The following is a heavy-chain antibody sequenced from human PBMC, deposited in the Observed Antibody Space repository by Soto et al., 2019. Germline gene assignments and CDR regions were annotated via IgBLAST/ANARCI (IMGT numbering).Heavy chain of an antibody. D-gene: IGHD6-13*01. CDR1: GFTFSSYD. CDR2: IGTAGDT. CDR3: AREVAAAGHPYFDY. J-gene: IGHJ4*02. Sequence: EVQLVESGGGLVQPGGSLRLSCAASGFTFSSYDMHWVRQATGKGLEWVSAIGTAGDTYYPGSVKGRFTISRENAKNSLYLQMNSLRAGDTAVYYCAREVAAAGHPYFDYRGQGTLVTVSS. V-gene: IGHV3-13*01.